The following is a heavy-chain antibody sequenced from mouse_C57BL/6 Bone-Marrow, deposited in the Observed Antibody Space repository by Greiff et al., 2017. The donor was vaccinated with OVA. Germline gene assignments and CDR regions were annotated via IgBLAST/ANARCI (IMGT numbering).Heavy chain of an antibody. CDR1: GFTFSSYG. Sequence: EVQGVESGGDLVKPGGSLKLSCAASGFTFSSYGMSWVRQTPDKRLEWVATISSGGSYTYYPDSVKGRFTISSDNAKNTLYLQMSSLKSEDTAMYYCARPHSNYNYAMDYWGQGTSVTVSS. V-gene: IGHV5-6*01. D-gene: IGHD2-5*01. CDR3: ARPHSNYNYAMDY. CDR2: ISSGGSYT. J-gene: IGHJ4*01.